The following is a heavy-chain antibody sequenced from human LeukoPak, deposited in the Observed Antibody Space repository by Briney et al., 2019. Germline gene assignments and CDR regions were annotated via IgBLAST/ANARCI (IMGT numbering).Heavy chain of an antibody. V-gene: IGHV1-46*01. CDR2: INPSGGST. Sequence: ASVKVSCKASGYTFTSYYMHWVRQAPGQGLEWMGIINPSGGSTSYAQKFQGRVAMTRDTSTSTVYMELSSLRSEDTAVYYCARDSTTPADGDYWGQGTLVTVSS. J-gene: IGHJ4*02. D-gene: IGHD4-17*01. CDR1: GYTFTSYY. CDR3: ARDSTTPADGDY.